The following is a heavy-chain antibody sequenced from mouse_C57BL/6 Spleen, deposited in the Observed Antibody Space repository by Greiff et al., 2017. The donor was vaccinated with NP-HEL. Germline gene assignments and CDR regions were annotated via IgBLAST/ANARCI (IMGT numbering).Heavy chain of an antibody. J-gene: IGHJ3*01. CDR1: GFSFNTYA. Sequence: GGGLVQPKGSLKLSCAASGFSFNTYAMNWVRQAPGKGLEWVARIRSKSNNYATYYAESVKDRFTISRDDSESMLYLQMNNLKTEDTAMYYCVRGDYYGSSYGWFAYWGQGTLVTVSA. V-gene: IGHV10-1*01. CDR3: VRGDYYGSSYGWFAY. CDR2: IRSKSNNYAT. D-gene: IGHD1-1*01.